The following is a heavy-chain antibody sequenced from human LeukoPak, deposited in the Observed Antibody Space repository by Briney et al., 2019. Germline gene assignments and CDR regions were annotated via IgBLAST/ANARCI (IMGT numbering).Heavy chain of an antibody. CDR2: IYYSGST. CDR1: GGSINSYY. J-gene: IGHJ4*02. CDR3: ARLSYVSGD. Sequence: PSETLSLTCTVSGGSINSYYGSWIRQPPGKGLEWIGYIYYSGSTNYNPSLKSRVTISVDTSKNQFSLKLSSVTAADTAVYYCARLSYVSGDWGQGTLVTVSS. D-gene: IGHD2/OR15-2a*01. V-gene: IGHV4-59*08.